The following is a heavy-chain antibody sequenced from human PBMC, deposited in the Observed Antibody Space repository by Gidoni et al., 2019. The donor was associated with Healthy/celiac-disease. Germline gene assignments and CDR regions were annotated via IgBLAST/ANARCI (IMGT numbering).Heavy chain of an antibody. D-gene: IGHD3-10*01. V-gene: IGHV3-21*01. CDR2: ISSSSSYI. CDR3: ARTLYGSGTSNDALDI. J-gene: IGHJ3*02. CDR1: GFTFSSYS. Sequence: EVQLVESGGGLVKPGGSLRLSCAASGFTFSSYSMNWVRQAPGKGLEWVSSISSSSSYIYYADSVKGRFTISRDNAKNSLYLQMNSLRAEDTAVYYCARTLYGSGTSNDALDIWGQGTMVTVSS.